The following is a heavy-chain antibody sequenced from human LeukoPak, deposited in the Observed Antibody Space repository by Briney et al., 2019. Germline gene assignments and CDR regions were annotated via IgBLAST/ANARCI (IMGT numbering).Heavy chain of an antibody. CDR3: ARGSVFRWFGELLFPFDY. Sequence: GASVKVSCKASGYTFTGYYMHWVRQAPGQGLEWMGWINPNSGGTNYAQKFQGRVTMTRDTSISTAYMELSRLRSDDTAGYYCARGSVFRWFGELLFPFDYWGQGTLVTVSS. D-gene: IGHD3-10*01. CDR2: INPNSGGT. V-gene: IGHV1-2*02. J-gene: IGHJ4*02. CDR1: GYTFTGYY.